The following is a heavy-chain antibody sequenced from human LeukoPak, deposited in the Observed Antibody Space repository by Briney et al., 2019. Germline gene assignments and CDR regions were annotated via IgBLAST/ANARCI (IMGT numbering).Heavy chain of an antibody. Sequence: PSETLSLTRPVSAGAISSYYSSWIRQPAGKAPEWIGRIYSSGIVNYNPSLKSRVTMSLDNSKNQLSLKLSYVTAADTAVYYCARDTGKSGYPDYWGQGTLVTVSS. J-gene: IGHJ4*02. CDR2: IYSSGIV. CDR3: ARDTGKSGYPDY. V-gene: IGHV4-4*07. CDR1: AGAISSYY. D-gene: IGHD5-12*01.